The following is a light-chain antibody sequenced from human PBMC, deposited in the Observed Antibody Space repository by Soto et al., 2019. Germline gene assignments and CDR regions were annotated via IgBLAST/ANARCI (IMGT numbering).Light chain of an antibody. Sequence: QSFLSQPPSASGSPVQSVTISCTGTSSDVGGYNYFSWYQQHPGKAPKLMIYEVTKRPSGVPDRFSGSKSGKTASLTVSGLQAEAEADYYRSSYAGXRYVVGMGTRV. CDR2: EVT. CDR1: SSDVGGYNY. V-gene: IGLV2-8*01. J-gene: IGLJ1*01. CDR3: SSYAGXRYV.